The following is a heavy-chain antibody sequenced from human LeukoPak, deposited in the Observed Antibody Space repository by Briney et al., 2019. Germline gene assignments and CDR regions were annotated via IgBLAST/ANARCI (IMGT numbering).Heavy chain of an antibody. Sequence: PSETLCLTCAVSGESLSHYYWSWLRQTPGKGLEWIGEINHRGTTNYNPPLKSRVAISIDTSRNQFSLQVTSVTAADTAVFYCARGAFHTSSVWFDPWGQGTLVTVSS. J-gene: IGHJ5*02. CDR3: ARGAFHTSSVWFDP. V-gene: IGHV4-34*01. D-gene: IGHD2-2*01. CDR2: INHRGTT. CDR1: GESLSHYY.